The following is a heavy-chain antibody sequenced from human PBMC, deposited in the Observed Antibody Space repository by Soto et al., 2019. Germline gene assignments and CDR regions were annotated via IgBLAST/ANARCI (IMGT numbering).Heavy chain of an antibody. CDR1: EFTFSKYG. D-gene: IGHD1-26*01. CDR3: AKGLEGNIVGAAIDY. CDR2: ISYDGSNK. Sequence: GGSLRLSCAASEFTFSKYGIHWVRQAPGKGLEWVAVISYDGSNKYYADSMKGRFTTSRGNSKNTVYLQMNSLRPEDTAVYFCAKGLEGNIVGAAIDYWGQGTLVTVSS. J-gene: IGHJ4*02. V-gene: IGHV3-30*18.